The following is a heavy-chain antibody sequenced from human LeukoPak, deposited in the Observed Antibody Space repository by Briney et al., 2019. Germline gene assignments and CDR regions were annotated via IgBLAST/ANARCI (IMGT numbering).Heavy chain of an antibody. J-gene: IGHJ3*02. CDR2: INGGGDAT. V-gene: IGHV3-23*01. Sequence: PGGSLRLSCATSGFTFNNNAMSWVRQAPGKGLEWVSAINGGGDATEYAGSVKGRFTISRDNAKNSLYLQMNSLRAEDTAVYYCARDSGGVGATNAFDIWGQGTMVTVSS. D-gene: IGHD1-26*01. CDR3: ARDSGGVGATNAFDI. CDR1: GFTFNNNA.